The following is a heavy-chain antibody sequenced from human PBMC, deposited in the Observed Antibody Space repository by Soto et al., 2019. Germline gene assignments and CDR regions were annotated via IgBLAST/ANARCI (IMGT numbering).Heavy chain of an antibody. CDR2: INAGNGNT. D-gene: IGHD3-9*01. J-gene: IGHJ3*02. Sequence: ASLNGSFKASGYTFTRYAMHWVLHSPLQRLEWMGWINAGNGNTKYSQKFQCRVTITRDTSASTAYMEMSSLRSEDTAVYYCARPGLRYFEWLLDAFDIRGKGQMLPVS. CDR3: ARPGLRYFEWLLDAFDI. CDR1: GYTFTRYA. V-gene: IGHV1-3*01.